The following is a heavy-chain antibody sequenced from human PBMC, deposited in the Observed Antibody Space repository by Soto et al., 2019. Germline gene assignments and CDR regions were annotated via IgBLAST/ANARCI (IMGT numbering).Heavy chain of an antibody. V-gene: IGHV3-30*18. CDR2: ISYDGSNE. J-gene: IGHJ6*02. D-gene: IGHD5-18*01. Sequence: PGGSLRLSCVDSGFTFSSSGIHWVRQAPGKGLEWVALISYDGSNEYYADSVKGRFTISRDNSKNTLYLQMNSLRAEDTAVYYCAKDFVDTGIYGMDVWGQGTTVTVS. CDR3: AKDFVDTGIYGMDV. CDR1: GFTFSSSG.